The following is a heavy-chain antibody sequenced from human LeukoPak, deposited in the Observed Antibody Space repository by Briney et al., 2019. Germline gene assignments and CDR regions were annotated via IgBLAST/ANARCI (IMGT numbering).Heavy chain of an antibody. CDR1: GFTFSSYS. CDR2: IRSSRSYI. D-gene: IGHD3-3*01. V-gene: IGHV3-21*01. Sequence: PGGSLRLSCAASGFTFSSYSMNWVRQAPGKGLEWVSSIRSSRSYIYYADSVKGRFTISRDNAKNSLYLQMNSLRAEDTAVYYCARGGDFWSGYHYYMDVWGKGTTVTVSS. CDR3: ARGGDFWSGYHYYMDV. J-gene: IGHJ6*03.